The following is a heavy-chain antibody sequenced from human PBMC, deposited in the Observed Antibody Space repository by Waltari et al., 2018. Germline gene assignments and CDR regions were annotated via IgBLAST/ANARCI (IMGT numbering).Heavy chain of an antibody. CDR1: GFTFSSFA. CDR2: INSGGGTT. CDR3: AKGTRMITVTNFDY. D-gene: IGHD3-16*01. Sequence: VQLVETGGGLVQPGGSLRLSCAASGFTFSSFAMQLVRQAPGKGLEWISAINSGGGTTYYADSVKGRFTISRDNSKNTLSLQMNSLRPADTAVYYCAKGTRMITVTNFDYWGQGVLVTVSS. V-gene: IGHV3-NL1*01. J-gene: IGHJ4*02.